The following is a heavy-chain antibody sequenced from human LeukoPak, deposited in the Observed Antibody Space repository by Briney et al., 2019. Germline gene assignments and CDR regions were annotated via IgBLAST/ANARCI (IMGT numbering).Heavy chain of an antibody. J-gene: IGHJ4*02. V-gene: IGHV4-30-2*01. CDR2: IYHSGST. CDR1: GGSISSGGYS. CDR3: ARGSNTMVRGVMNGYFDY. Sequence: SETLSLTCAVSGGSISSGGYSWSWIRPPPGKGLEWIGYIYHSGSTYYNPSLKSRVTISVGRSKNQFSLKLSSVTAADTAVYYCARGSNTMVRGVMNGYFDYWGQGTLVTVSS. D-gene: IGHD3-10*01.